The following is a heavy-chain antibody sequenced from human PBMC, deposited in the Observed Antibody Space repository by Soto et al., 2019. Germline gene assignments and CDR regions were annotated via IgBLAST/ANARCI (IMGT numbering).Heavy chain of an antibody. V-gene: IGHV3-21*01. Sequence: PGGSLRLSCAASGFTVSSYSMNWVRQAPGKGLDWVSSISSSSSYLYYAASVKGRFTISRDNAKNSLHLQLNSLRAEDTAVYYCARDKSSTIFGVVIPEAFDLWGQGTMVTVSS. CDR3: ARDKSSTIFGVVIPEAFDL. CDR1: GFTVSSYS. D-gene: IGHD3-3*01. J-gene: IGHJ3*01. CDR2: ISSSSSYL.